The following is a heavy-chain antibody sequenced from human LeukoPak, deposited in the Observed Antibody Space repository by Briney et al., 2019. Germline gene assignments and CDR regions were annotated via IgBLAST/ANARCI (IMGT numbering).Heavy chain of an antibody. Sequence: PGGSLRLSCAASGFTFSTFAVSWVRQAPGKGLDWVSAISGSGGSTYYADSVKGRFTISRDNSKNTLYLQMNSLRAEDTAVYYCAKGQIVGATNFDYWGQGTLVTVSS. CDR2: ISGSGGST. J-gene: IGHJ4*02. CDR1: GFTFSTFA. CDR3: AKGQIVGATNFDY. V-gene: IGHV3-23*01. D-gene: IGHD1-26*01.